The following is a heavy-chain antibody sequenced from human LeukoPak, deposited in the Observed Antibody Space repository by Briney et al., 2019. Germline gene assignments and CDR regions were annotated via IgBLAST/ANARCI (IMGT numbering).Heavy chain of an antibody. CDR1: GFTFSSNW. CDR2: ISSSSSYI. Sequence: GGSLRLSCAASGFTFSSNWMNWVRQAPGKGLEWVSSISSSSSYIYYADSVKGRFTISRDNAKNSLYLQMNSLRAEDTAVYYCAKDRFYYYDSSGYYPDYWGQGTLVTVSS. D-gene: IGHD3-22*01. V-gene: IGHV3-21*01. J-gene: IGHJ4*02. CDR3: AKDRFYYYDSSGYYPDY.